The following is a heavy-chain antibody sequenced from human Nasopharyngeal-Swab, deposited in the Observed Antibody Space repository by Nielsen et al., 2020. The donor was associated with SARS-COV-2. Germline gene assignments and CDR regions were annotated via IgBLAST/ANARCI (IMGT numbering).Heavy chain of an antibody. J-gene: IGHJ5*02. Sequence: GESLKISCSASGFTFSSYAMHWVRQAPGKGLEYVSAISSNGGSTYYADSVKGRFTISRDKSKNTLYLQMSSLRAEDTAVYYCVRLYDFWSGEPSWGQGTLVTVSS. CDR3: VRLYDFWSGEPS. CDR1: GFTFSSYA. D-gene: IGHD3-3*01. V-gene: IGHV3-64D*08. CDR2: ISSNGGST.